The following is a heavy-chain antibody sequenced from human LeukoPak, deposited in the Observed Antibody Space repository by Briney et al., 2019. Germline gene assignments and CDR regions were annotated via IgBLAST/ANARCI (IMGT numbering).Heavy chain of an antibody. J-gene: IGHJ4*02. Sequence: PSETLSLTCTVSGGSISSYYWNWIRQPAGKELEWIGRIYTSETTNYNPSLKSRVTISVDTSKNQFSLKLSSVTAADTAVYYCARGYGTNDYWGQGTLVTVSS. V-gene: IGHV4-4*07. CDR3: ARGYGTNDY. CDR1: GGSISSYY. D-gene: IGHD2-8*01. CDR2: IYTSETT.